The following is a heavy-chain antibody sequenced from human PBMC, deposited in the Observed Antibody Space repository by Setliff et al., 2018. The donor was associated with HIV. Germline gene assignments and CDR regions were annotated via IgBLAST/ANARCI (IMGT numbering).Heavy chain of an antibody. CDR3: ARRGWYYYYYMDV. J-gene: IGHJ6*03. D-gene: IGHD2-15*01. CDR2: INHSGST. CDR1: GDSFSGYY. V-gene: IGHV4-34*01. Sequence: SETLSLTCAVYGDSFSGYYWSWIRQPPGKGLEWIGEINHSGSTNYNPSLKSRVTISVDTSKNQFSLKLSSVTAADTAVYYCARRGWYYYYYMDVWGKGTTVTVSS.